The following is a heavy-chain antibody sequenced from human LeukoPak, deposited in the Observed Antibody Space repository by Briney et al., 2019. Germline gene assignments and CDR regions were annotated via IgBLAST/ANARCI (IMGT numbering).Heavy chain of an antibody. V-gene: IGHV4-34*01. CDR2: INHSGST. CDR3: GTTVTTKGFSFDP. D-gene: IGHD4-17*01. CDR1: GGSFSGYC. J-gene: IGHJ5*02. Sequence: SETLSLTCAVYGGSFSGYCWSWIRQPPGKGLEWIGEINHSGSTNYNPSLKSLVTISVDTSKNQFSLKLSSVTAADTAVYYCGTTVTTKGFSFDPWGQGTLVTVSS.